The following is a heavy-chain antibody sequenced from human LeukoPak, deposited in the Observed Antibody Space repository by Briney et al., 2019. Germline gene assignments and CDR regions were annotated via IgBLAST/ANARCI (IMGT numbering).Heavy chain of an antibody. V-gene: IGHV3-15*04. CDR3: TTVEGY. J-gene: IGHJ4*02. D-gene: IGHD3-3*01. CDR2: IESKTDGGTT. Sequence: KSGGSLRLSCAASGFTFSNAWMSWVRQAPGKGLEWVGRIESKTDGGTTDYAAPVKGRFTISRDDSKNTLYLQMNSLKTEDTAVYYCTTVEGYWGQGTLVTVSS. CDR1: GFTFSNAW.